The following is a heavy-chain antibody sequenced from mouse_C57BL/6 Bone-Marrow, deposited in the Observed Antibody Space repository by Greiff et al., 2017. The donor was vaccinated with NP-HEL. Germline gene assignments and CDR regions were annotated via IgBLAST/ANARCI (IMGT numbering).Heavy chain of an antibody. CDR1: GFTITSGYY. Sequence: LQESGPGLVKPSQSLFLTCSITGFTITSGYYWIWIRQSPGKPLEWMGYITHSGETFYNPSLQSPISITRETSKNQFFLQLNSVTTEDTAMYYCAGDNGNYFDYWGQGTTLTVSS. J-gene: IGHJ2*01. CDR3: AGDNGNYFDY. D-gene: IGHD4-1*01. CDR2: ITHSGET. V-gene: IGHV12-3*01.